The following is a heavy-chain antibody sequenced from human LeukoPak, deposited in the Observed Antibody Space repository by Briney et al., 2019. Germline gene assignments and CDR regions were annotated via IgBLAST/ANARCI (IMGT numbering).Heavy chain of an antibody. J-gene: IGHJ5*02. CDR2: MNPNSGKT. CDR1: GYTFTSYD. V-gene: IGHV1-8*01. CDR3: ARGPLVRLPSSFDP. Sequence: ASVKVSCKASGYTFTSYDINWVRQATGQGLEWMGWMNPNSGKTGSAQRFQGRVTMTRDTSTSTAYMELSSLRSEDTAVYYCARGPLVRLPSSFDPWGQGTKVTVSS. D-gene: IGHD3-16*02.